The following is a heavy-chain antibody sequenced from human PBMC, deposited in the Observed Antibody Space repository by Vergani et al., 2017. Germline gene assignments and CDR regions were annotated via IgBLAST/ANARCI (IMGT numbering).Heavy chain of an antibody. CDR3: ARGRYSSGWYWFDP. CDR2: IYYSGST. D-gene: IGHD6-19*01. J-gene: IGHJ5*02. Sequence: QLQLQESGPGLVKPSATLSLTCSVSGASIRSSNYYWGWIRQPPGKGLEWIASIYYSGSTYYNPSLKSRVTISVDTSKNQFSLKLSSVTAADTAVYYCARGRYSSGWYWFDPWGQGTLVTVSS. V-gene: IGHV4-39*01. CDR1: GASIRSSNYY.